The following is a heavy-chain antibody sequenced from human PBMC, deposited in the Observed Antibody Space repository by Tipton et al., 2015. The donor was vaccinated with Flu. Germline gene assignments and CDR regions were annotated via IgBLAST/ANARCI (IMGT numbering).Heavy chain of an antibody. V-gene: IGHV3-33*01. D-gene: IGHD4-17*01. CDR1: GFTFSSYG. CDR2: IWYDGSNK. J-gene: IGHJ4*02. CDR3: ARDSYDGDYRFDY. Sequence: SLRLSCAASGFTFSSYGMHWVRQAPGKGLEWVAVIWYDGSNKYYADSVKGRFTISRDNSKNTLYLQINSLRAEDTAVYYCARDSYDGDYRFDYWGQGTLVTVSS.